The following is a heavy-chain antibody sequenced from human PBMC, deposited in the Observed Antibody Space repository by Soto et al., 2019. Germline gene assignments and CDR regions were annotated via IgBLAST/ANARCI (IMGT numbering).Heavy chain of an antibody. V-gene: IGHV4-38-2*02. CDR1: GYSISSGYY. D-gene: IGHD2-2*01. Sequence: SETLSLTCAVSGYSISSGYYWGWIRQPPGKGLEWIGSIYHSGSTYYNPSLKSRVTISVDTSKNQFSLKLSSVTAADTAVYYCARDPRAGDIVVVPAARNNWFDPWGQGTLVNVSS. J-gene: IGHJ5*02. CDR3: ARDPRAGDIVVVPAARNNWFDP. CDR2: IYHSGST.